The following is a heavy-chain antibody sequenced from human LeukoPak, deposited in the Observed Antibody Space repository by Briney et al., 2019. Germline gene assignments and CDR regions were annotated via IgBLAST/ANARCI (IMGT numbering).Heavy chain of an antibody. D-gene: IGHD6-19*01. CDR1: GFTFSSYA. J-gene: IGHJ4*02. CDR2: ISGSGGST. Sequence: PGGSLRLSCAAFGFTFSSYAMSWVRQAPGKGLEWVSAISGSGGSTYYADSVKGRFTISRDNSKNTLYLQMNSLRAEDTAVYYCATGPGIAVAALRYWGQGTLVTVSS. V-gene: IGHV3-23*01. CDR3: ATGPGIAVAALRY.